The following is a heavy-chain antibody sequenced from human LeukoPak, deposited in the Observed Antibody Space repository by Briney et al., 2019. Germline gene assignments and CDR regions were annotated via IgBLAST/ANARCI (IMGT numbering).Heavy chain of an antibody. V-gene: IGHV3-74*01. D-gene: IGHD3-22*01. CDR1: GITFSSYW. CDR3: ARSPRVYDSSGHLHDAFDL. Sequence: GGSLRLSCAASGITFSSYWMHWVRQVPGKGLGWLSYIKSDGTNTGYADPVKGRFTVSRDNAKNTLYLEMNSLGGEDTAVYYCARSPRVYDSSGHLHDAFDLWGQGTMVTVSS. J-gene: IGHJ3*01. CDR2: IKSDGTNT.